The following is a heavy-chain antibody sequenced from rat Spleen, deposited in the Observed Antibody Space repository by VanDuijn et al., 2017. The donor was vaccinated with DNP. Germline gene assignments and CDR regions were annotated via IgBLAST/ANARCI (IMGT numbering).Heavy chain of an antibody. Sequence: EVQVVESGGGLVQPGGSLRLSCAASGFTFSDYGMAWVRQAPKKSLEWVATISYDGSSTYYRDSVKGRFTISRDNAQDTQYLQMNSLRSEDTATYFCARGSGTYYWYFDFWGPGTMVTVSS. CDR3: ARGSGTYYWYFDF. J-gene: IGHJ1*01. CDR2: ISYDGSST. V-gene: IGHV5-7*01. CDR1: GFTFSDYG. D-gene: IGHD5-1*01.